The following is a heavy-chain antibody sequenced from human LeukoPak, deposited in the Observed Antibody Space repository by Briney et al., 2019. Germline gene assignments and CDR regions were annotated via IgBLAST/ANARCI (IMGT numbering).Heavy chain of an antibody. CDR2: INPNSGVA. V-gene: IGHV1-2*06. J-gene: IGHJ3*02. Sequence: ASVKVSCKASGYTFSAFHIHWVRQAPGQGLEWMGRINPNSGVATYAQNFQGRVIMTRDTSIRTAYMELSRLRSDDTAVYYCASLDYGSGSYYNGAFDIWGQGTMVTVSS. CDR3: ASLDYGSGSYYNGAFDI. D-gene: IGHD3-10*01. CDR1: GYTFSAFH.